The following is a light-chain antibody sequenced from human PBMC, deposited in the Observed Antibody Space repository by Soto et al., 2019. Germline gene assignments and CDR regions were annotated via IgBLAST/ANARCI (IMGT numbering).Light chain of an antibody. CDR3: QQSYSTPLT. V-gene: IGKV1-39*01. J-gene: IGKJ4*01. Sequence: DIQMTQSPSSVSASLGDRVTITCRASQSISSYLNWYQQKPGKAPKLLIYAASSLQSGVPSRFSGSGSGKDFTLTISSLQPEDFATYYCQQSYSTPLTFGGGIKVEIX. CDR1: QSISSY. CDR2: AAS.